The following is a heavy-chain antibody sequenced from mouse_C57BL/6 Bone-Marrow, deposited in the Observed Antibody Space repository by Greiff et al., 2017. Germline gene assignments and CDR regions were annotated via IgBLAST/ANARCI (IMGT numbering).Heavy chain of an antibody. CDR1: GFTFSTYG. Sequence: DVMLVESGGDLVKPGGSLKLSCAVSGFTFSTYGMSWVRQTPDKRLEWVATISSGGSYTYYPDSVKGRFTISRDNAKNTLYLQMRSLKSEDTAMYYCARRGGSSYERAYAMDYWGQGTSGTVSS. CDR2: ISSGGSYT. D-gene: IGHD1-1*01. CDR3: ARRGGSSYERAYAMDY. V-gene: IGHV5-6*02. J-gene: IGHJ4*01.